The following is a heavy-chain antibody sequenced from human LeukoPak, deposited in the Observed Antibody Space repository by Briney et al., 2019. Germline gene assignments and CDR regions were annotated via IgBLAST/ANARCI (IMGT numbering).Heavy chain of an antibody. CDR1: GFTFSSYE. Sequence: GGSLRLSCAASGFTFSSYEMNWVRQAQGEGLEWVSYISASGSTILYADSVKGRFTISRDNAKNSLYLQMNSLRAEDTAVYYCARSGTYCTEGICYTGYYFDFWGQGTLVTVSS. V-gene: IGHV3-48*03. CDR2: ISASGSTI. J-gene: IGHJ4*02. CDR3: ARSGTYCTEGICYTGYYFDF. D-gene: IGHD2-8*01.